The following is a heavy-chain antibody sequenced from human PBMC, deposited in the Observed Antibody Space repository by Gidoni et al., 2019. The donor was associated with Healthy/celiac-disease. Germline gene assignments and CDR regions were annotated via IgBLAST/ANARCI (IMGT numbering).Heavy chain of an antibody. Sequence: QVQLVESGGGLVNPGGALRLSCEASRFTFSDYYIGWILQAPGKGLEWVSYIRSSGSTIDYADSVKGRFTISRDNAKNSLYLQMNSLRAEDTAVYYCAREDPYYGMDVWGKGTTVTVSS. CDR1: RFTFSDYY. CDR2: IRSSGSTI. J-gene: IGHJ6*04. CDR3: AREDPYYGMDV. V-gene: IGHV3-11*01.